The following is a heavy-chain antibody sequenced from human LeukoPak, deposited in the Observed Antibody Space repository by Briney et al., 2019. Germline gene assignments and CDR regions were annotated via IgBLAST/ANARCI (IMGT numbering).Heavy chain of an antibody. V-gene: IGHV3-30*03. CDR2: ISYDGYTK. CDR3: ARDISNYIVNYYYYYMNV. Sequence: TGGSLRLSCAASGFTFRSYGMHWVRQAPGKGLEWVAVISYDGYTKLYADSVKGRFTISRDTSENTLYLQMNSLRAEDTALYYCARDISNYIVNYYYYYMNVWGKGTTVTVSS. D-gene: IGHD4-11*01. CDR1: GFTFRSYG. J-gene: IGHJ6*03.